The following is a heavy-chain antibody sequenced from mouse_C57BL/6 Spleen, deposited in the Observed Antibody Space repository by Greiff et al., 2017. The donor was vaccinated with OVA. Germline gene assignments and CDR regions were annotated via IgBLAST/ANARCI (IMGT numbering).Heavy chain of an antibody. Sequence: EVQVVESGGGLVKPGGSLKLSCAASGFTFSDYGMHWVRQAPEKGLEWVAYISSCSSTIYYADTVKGRFTISRDNAKNTLFLQMTSLRSEDTAMYYCARPRGSRYFDVWGTGTTVTVSS. V-gene: IGHV5-17*01. CDR1: GFTFSDYG. CDR3: ARPRGSRYFDV. CDR2: ISSCSSTI. J-gene: IGHJ1*03.